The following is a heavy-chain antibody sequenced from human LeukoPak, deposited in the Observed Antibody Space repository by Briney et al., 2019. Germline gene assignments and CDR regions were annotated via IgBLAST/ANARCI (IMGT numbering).Heavy chain of an antibody. CDR2: ISYDGSNK. D-gene: IGHD6-19*01. J-gene: IGHJ4*02. V-gene: IGHV3-30*18. CDR3: AKPKRDSSGWLLVDY. CDR1: GFTFSSYG. Sequence: PGRSLRLSCAASGFTFSSYGMHWVRQAPGKGLEWVAVISYDGSNKYYADSMKGRCTISRDNSKNTLYLQMNSLRAEDTAVYYCAKPKRDSSGWLLVDYWGQGTLVTVSS.